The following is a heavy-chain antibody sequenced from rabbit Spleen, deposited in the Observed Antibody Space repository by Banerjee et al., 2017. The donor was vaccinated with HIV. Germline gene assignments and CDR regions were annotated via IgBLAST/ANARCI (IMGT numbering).Heavy chain of an antibody. Sequence: QEQLVESGGGLVQPEGSLTLTCTASGFSFSSSYWICWVRQAPGKGLEWIACIYAGSSGTTYYASWAKGRFTISKTSSTTVTLQMTSLTAADTATYFCARRSNGAGGEYNLWGPGTLVTVS. CDR3: ARRSNGAGGEYNL. CDR2: IYAGSSGTT. D-gene: IGHD4-2*01. J-gene: IGHJ4*01. V-gene: IGHV1S45*01. CDR1: GFSFSSSYW.